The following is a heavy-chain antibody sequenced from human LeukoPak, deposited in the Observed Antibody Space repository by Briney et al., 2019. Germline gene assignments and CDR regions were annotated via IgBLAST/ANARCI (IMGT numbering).Heavy chain of an antibody. Sequence: SVKVSCKASGGTFSSYAISWVRQAPGQGLEWMGGIIPIFGTANYAQKFQGRVTITADKSTSTAYMELSSLRSEDTAVYYCARAPRGYDFWSGYYLDYWGQGTLVTVSS. CDR1: GGTFSSYA. V-gene: IGHV1-69*06. J-gene: IGHJ4*02. CDR2: IIPIFGTA. D-gene: IGHD3-3*01. CDR3: ARAPRGYDFWSGYYLDY.